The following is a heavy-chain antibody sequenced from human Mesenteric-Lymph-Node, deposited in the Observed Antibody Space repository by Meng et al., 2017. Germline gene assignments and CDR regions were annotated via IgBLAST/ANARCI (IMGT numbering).Heavy chain of an antibody. CDR3: TGRQFDY. V-gene: IGHV3-73*01. CDR2: IRSKANSYAT. J-gene: IGHJ4*02. CDR1: GFTFSGSA. Sequence: VRLVGYGGGLAKPGGSLKLSCAAPGFTFSGSAMHWVRQASGKGLEWVGRIRSKANSYATAYAASVKGRFTISRDDSKNTAYLQMNSLKTEDTAVYYCTGRQFDYWGQGTLVTVSS.